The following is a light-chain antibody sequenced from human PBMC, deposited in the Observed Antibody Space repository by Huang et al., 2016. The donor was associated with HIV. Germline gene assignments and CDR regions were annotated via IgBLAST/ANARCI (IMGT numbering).Light chain of an antibody. V-gene: IGKV3-20*01. CDR2: GAS. Sequence: EIVLTQSPDTLSLSPGERATLSYRASQSVSNNYLAWYQQKPGQSPRLLIYGASSRATGIPNRFSGSGTGTDFTLTISRLEPEDFEEFYCQQYGSSAKTFGQGTKVEI. CDR1: QSVSNNY. CDR3: QQYGSSAKT. J-gene: IGKJ1*01.